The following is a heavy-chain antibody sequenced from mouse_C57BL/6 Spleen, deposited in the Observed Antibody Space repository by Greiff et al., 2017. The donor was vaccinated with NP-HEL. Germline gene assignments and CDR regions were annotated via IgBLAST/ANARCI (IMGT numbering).Heavy chain of an antibody. V-gene: IGHV1-78*01. D-gene: IGHD1-1*01. Sequence: QVQLQQSDAELVKPGASVKISCKVSGYTFTDHTIHWMKQRPEQGLAWIGYIYPRDGSTKYNEKFKGKATLTADKSSSTAYMQLNSLTSEDSAVYVCARGLGYYGSSPGAYWGQGTLVTVSA. CDR1: GYTFTDHT. CDR3: ARGLGYYGSSPGAY. CDR2: IYPRDGST. J-gene: IGHJ3*01.